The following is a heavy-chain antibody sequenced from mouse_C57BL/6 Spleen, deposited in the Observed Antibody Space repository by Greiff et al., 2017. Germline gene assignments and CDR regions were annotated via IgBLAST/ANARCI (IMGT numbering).Heavy chain of an antibody. V-gene: IGHV1-39*01. Sequence: LVESGPELVKPGASVKISSKASGYSFTDYNMNWVKQSNGKSLEWIGVINPNYGTTSYNQKFKGKATLTVDQSSSTAYMQLNSLTSEDSAVYYCAREGVYDGYYDFDYWGQGTTLTVSS. CDR2: INPNYGTT. D-gene: IGHD2-3*01. J-gene: IGHJ2*01. CDR3: AREGVYDGYYDFDY. CDR1: GYSFTDYN.